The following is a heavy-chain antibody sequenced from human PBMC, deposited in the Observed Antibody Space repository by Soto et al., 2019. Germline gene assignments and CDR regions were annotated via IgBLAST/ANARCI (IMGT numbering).Heavy chain of an antibody. CDR3: ARGGREYSSSRTDY. J-gene: IGHJ4*02. Sequence: SETLSLTCAVYGGSFSGYYWSWIRQPPGKGLEWIGEINHSGSTNYNPSLKSRVTISVDTSKNQFSLKLSSVTAADTAVYYCARGGREYSSSRTDYWGQGTLVTVSS. V-gene: IGHV4-34*01. CDR2: INHSGST. D-gene: IGHD6-6*01. CDR1: GGSFSGYY.